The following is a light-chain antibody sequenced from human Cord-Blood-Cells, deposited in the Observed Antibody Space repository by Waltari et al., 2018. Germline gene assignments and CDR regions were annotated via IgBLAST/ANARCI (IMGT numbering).Light chain of an antibody. J-gene: IGKJ4*01. CDR3: QQSYSTPRT. CDR1: QSLSSY. CDR2: AAS. Sequence: DIQMTQSPSSLSASVGDRVTITCRASQSLSSYLNWYQQKPGKAPKLLIYAASSLQSGVPSRFSGSGSGTDFTLTISSLQPEDVATYYCQQSYSTPRTFGGGTKVEIK. V-gene: IGKV1-39*01.